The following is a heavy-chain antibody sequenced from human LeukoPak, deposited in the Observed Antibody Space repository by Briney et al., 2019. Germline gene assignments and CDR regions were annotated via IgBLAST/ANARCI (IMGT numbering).Heavy chain of an antibody. CDR3: AELGITMIGGV. CDR1: GFTFSSYG. Sequence: GGSLRLSCAASGFTFSSYGMSWVRQAPGKGLEWVANIKQDGSEKYYVDSVKGRFTISRDNAKNSLYLQMNSLRAEDTAVYYCAELGITMIGGVWGKGTTVTISS. V-gene: IGHV3-7*01. D-gene: IGHD3-10*02. J-gene: IGHJ6*04. CDR2: IKQDGSEK.